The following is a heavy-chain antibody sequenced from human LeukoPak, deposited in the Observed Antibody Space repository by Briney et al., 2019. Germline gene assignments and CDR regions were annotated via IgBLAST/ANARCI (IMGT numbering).Heavy chain of an antibody. V-gene: IGHV3-23*01. CDR2: ISGSGGST. D-gene: IGHD3-9*01. CDR1: GFTFSSYA. J-gene: IGHJ4*02. Sequence: PGGSLRLSCAASGFTFSSYAMSWVRQAPGKGLEWVSAISGSGGSTYCADSVKGRFTISRDNSKNTLYLQMNSLRAEDTAVYYCAKVPTVLRYFDWLGGGSYFDYWGQGTLVTVSS. CDR3: AKVPTVLRYFDWLGGGSYFDY.